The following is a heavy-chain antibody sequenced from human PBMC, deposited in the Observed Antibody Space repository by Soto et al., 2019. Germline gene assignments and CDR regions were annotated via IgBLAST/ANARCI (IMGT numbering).Heavy chain of an antibody. D-gene: IGHD3-16*01. Sequence: QVQLVQSGAEVKKPGASVKVSCKASGYTFTSYGISWVRQAPGQGLEWMGWISAYNGNTNYAQRLQGRVTMTTDTSTSTLYMELRSLRSDDTAVYYCARYVRGHYYYCGMDVWGQGTTVTVSS. V-gene: IGHV1-18*01. CDR2: ISAYNGNT. J-gene: IGHJ6*02. CDR3: ARYVRGHYYYCGMDV. CDR1: GYTFTSYG.